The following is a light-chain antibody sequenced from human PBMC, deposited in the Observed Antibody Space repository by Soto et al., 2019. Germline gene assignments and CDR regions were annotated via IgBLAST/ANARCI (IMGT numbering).Light chain of an antibody. J-gene: IGKJ4*01. CDR2: AAS. Sequence: DIQMTQSPSSLSASVGDRVTITCRASQSIANYLNWYQQKPGTAPKLLIFAASSLQSGVPSRLSGSGSGTDFTLTISSLQPEDFETYYCQQSFSHPLTFGGGTKVDI. CDR1: QSIANY. CDR3: QQSFSHPLT. V-gene: IGKV1-39*01.